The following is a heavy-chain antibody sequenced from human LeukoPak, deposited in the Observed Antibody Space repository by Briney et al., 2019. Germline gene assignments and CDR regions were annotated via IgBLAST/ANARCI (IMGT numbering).Heavy chain of an antibody. D-gene: IGHD5-12*01. V-gene: IGHV3-48*01. Sequence: GGSLRLSCAASGFIFSQYSMDWVRQAPGKGLEWVSHIRSSSETFYADSVKGRFTISRDNARNSLYLQMNNLRGEDTAIYYCARDAGNSGYGCDLWGQGTLVTVSS. CDR2: IRSSSET. CDR1: GFIFSQYS. J-gene: IGHJ5*02. CDR3: ARDAGNSGYGCDL.